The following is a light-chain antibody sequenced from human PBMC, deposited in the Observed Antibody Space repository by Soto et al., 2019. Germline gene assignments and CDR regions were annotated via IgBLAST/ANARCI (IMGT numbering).Light chain of an antibody. J-gene: IGKJ5*01. CDR3: QRYGRSPLVN. CDR1: QSVSSSY. CDR2: GTS. Sequence: EIVLTQSPGTLSLSPGERATLSCRASQSVSSSYLAWYQQKPGQAPRLLIYGTSSRATGIPDRFSGSGSGTDFDLTISRLEPEDFAVYYCQRYGRSPLVNFGQGTRLEMK. V-gene: IGKV3-20*01.